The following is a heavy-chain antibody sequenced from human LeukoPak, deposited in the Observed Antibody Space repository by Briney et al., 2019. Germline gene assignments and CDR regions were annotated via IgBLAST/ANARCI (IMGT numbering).Heavy chain of an antibody. J-gene: IGHJ4*02. CDR3: ARVFVDTAMVIGY. Sequence: ASVKVSCKASGYTFTSYGISWVRQAPGQGLEWMGWISAYNGNTNYAQKLQGRVTMTTETSTRTASMQLRSLRSDDTAVYYCARVFVDTAMVIGYWGQGTLVTVSS. D-gene: IGHD5-18*01. V-gene: IGHV1-18*01. CDR2: ISAYNGNT. CDR1: GYTFTSYG.